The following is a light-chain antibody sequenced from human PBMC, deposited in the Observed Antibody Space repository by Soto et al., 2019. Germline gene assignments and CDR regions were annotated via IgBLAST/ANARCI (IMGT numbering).Light chain of an antibody. CDR3: CSYAGTYTFYV. CDR2: DVT. Sequence: QSALTQPRSVSGSPGQSVTISCTGTSSDVGGYDLVSWYQQHPDKAPKLMIYDVTKRPSGVPDRFSGSRSGNTASLTISGLQAEDDADYYCCSYAGTYTFYVFGTGTKLTVL. V-gene: IGLV2-11*01. J-gene: IGLJ1*01. CDR1: SSDVGGYDL.